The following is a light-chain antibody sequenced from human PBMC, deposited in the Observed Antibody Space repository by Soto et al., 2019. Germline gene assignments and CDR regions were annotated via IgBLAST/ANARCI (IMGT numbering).Light chain of an antibody. J-gene: IGKJ2*03. Sequence: EIVLTQSPGTLSLSPGERVTLSCRASQSISSSYLVWYQQRPGQAPRLLMYGASSRATGIPDRFSGSGSGTDFTLTISRLEPEDFAVYYCQQYGRSPYSFGQGTKLEIK. CDR3: QQYGRSPYS. CDR1: QSISSSY. CDR2: GAS. V-gene: IGKV3-20*01.